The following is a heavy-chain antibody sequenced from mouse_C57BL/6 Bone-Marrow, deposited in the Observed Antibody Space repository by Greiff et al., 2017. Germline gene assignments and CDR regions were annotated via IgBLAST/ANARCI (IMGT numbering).Heavy chain of an antibody. CDR1: GYTFTSYW. D-gene: IGHD2-4*01. CDR2: IHPNSGST. V-gene: IGHV1-64*01. Sequence: QVQLQQSGAELVKPGASVKLSCKASGYTFTSYWMHWVKQRPGQGLEWIGMIHPNSGSTNYNEKFKSKATLTVDKSSSTAYMQLSSLTSEDSAVYYCVYDYGGFAYWGQGTLVTVSA. J-gene: IGHJ3*01. CDR3: VYDYGGFAY.